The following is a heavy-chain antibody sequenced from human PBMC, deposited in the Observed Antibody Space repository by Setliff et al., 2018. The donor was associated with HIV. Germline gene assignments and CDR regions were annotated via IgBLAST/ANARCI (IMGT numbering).Heavy chain of an antibody. D-gene: IGHD3-22*01. CDR3: ARVSPPSPYHYDTRGFDT. Sequence: ASVKVSCKTSGYTFISYGINWVRQAPGQGLEWMGWISPETGNTNFAEKFQGRVSMTTDTPTRTVYMELRSLTSTDTAVYYCARVSPPSPYHYDTRGFDTWGQGTLVTVSS. CDR1: GYTFISYG. V-gene: IGHV1-18*01. J-gene: IGHJ4*02. CDR2: ISPETGNT.